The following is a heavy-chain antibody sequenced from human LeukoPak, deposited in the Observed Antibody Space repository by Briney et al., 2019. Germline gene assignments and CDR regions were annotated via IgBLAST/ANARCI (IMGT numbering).Heavy chain of an antibody. CDR3: ARDYRGYRAPYYFVH. Sequence: GGSLRLSCAASGFTFSIYWMSCVRQAPGKGLECRANVKQDGSEKYYVHSVSGRFTISRDNAKNSLYLQMNSLRAEDTAVYYCARDYRGYRAPYYFVHWGQGTLVTVSS. CDR1: GFTFSIYW. V-gene: IGHV3-7*01. CDR2: VKQDGSEK. D-gene: IGHD2-15*01. J-gene: IGHJ4*02.